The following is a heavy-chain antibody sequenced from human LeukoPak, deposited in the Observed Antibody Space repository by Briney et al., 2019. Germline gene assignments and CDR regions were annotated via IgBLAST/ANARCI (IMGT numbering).Heavy chain of an antibody. Sequence: ASVKVSCKVSGYTLSELSMHWVRQAPGKGLEWMGGFFPEDGETIYAQKFQGRVTMTEDTSTDTAYMELSSLRSEDTAVYYCATAGITMVRGVSSFDYWGQGTLVTVSS. V-gene: IGHV1-24*01. CDR3: ATAGITMVRGVSSFDY. CDR2: FFPEDGET. CDR1: GYTLSELS. D-gene: IGHD3-10*01. J-gene: IGHJ4*02.